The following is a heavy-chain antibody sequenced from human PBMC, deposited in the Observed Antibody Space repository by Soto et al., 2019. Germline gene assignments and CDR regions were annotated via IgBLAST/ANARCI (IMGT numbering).Heavy chain of an antibody. V-gene: IGHV4-61*01. CDR1: ADSLTRGSYY. D-gene: IGHD2-8*01. CDR3: ARGLQVYGTYYFDH. J-gene: IGHJ4*02. Sequence: SETLSLTCTVSADSLTRGSYYWTWIRQPPGKGLEWIGEIYFSGETKYNPSLNSRASISIDTSRNQFSLRLTSVSAADTAGYFCARGLQVYGTYYFDHWGQGILVTVSS. CDR2: IYFSGET.